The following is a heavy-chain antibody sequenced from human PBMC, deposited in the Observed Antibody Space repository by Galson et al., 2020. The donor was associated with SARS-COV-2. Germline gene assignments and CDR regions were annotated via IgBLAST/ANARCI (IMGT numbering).Heavy chain of an antibody. J-gene: IGHJ4*02. CDR1: GFPFSGQW. CDR3: ANFESPVLN. V-gene: IGHV3-7*03. D-gene: IGHD3-9*01. Sequence: GGSLRLSCAASGFPFSGQWMTWVRQAPGGGLEGVATITPDARDEYYVDSVKGRFTISRDNAKNSLYLQMTSLRVEDTGVYYCANFESPVLNWGRGTLVIVSS. CDR2: ITPDARDE.